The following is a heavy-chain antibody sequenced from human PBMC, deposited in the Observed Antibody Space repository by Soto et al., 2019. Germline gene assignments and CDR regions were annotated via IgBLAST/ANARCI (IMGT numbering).Heavy chain of an antibody. J-gene: IGHJ4*02. CDR1: GDSMSTGGYY. CDR2: IYTTGTT. Sequence: SETLSLTCTVSGDSMSTGGYYWTWIRQHPGKGLEWIGHIYTTGTTYYSPSLKSQVTMPIDKSSNRFSLNLSSVTAADTAVYYCSRGRGSTPLRDWGPGALVTVSS. CDR3: SRGRGSTPLRD. D-gene: IGHD6-13*01. V-gene: IGHV4-31*02.